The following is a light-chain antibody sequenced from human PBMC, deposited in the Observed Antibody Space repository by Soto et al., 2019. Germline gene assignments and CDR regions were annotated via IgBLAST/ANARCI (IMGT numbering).Light chain of an antibody. CDR3: QQYNKWPRT. Sequence: EIVMTQSPVTLSVPPGERATLSCRASQSVSSDLAWYQQKRGQAPRLLIYGASTRAIGIPVRFSGSGSGTEFTLTISSLQSEDFAVYYCQQYNKWPRTFGQGTKVDIK. V-gene: IGKV3-15*01. CDR2: GAS. J-gene: IGKJ1*01. CDR1: QSVSSD.